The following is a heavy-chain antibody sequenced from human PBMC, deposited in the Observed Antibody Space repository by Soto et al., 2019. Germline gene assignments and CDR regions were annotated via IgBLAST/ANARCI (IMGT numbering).Heavy chain of an antibody. CDR1: GFTFSSYS. V-gene: IGHV3-48*02. J-gene: IGHJ4*02. CDR3: ASTDHYYYDSSGYYYFHYFDY. Sequence: LRLSCAASGFTFSSYSMNWVRQAPGKGLEWVSYINSSSSTIYYADSVKGRFTISRDNAKNSLYLQMNSLGDEDTAVYYCASTDHYYYDSSGYYYFHYFDYWGQGTLVTVSS. D-gene: IGHD3-22*01. CDR2: INSSSSTI.